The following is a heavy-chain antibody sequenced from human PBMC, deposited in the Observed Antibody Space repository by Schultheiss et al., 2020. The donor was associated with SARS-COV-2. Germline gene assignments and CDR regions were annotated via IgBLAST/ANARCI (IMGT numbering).Heavy chain of an antibody. V-gene: IGHV3-21*01. CDR1: GFTFSSYG. D-gene: IGHD3-3*01. CDR2: ISSSSSYT. CDR3: ARPVLRFLEGLPGYFDL. J-gene: IGHJ2*01. Sequence: GGSLRLSCAASGFTFSSYGMHWVRQAPGKGLEWVSSISSSSSYTNYADSVKGRFTISRDNAKNSLYLQMNSLRAEDTAVYYCARPVLRFLEGLPGYFDLWGRGTLVTVSS.